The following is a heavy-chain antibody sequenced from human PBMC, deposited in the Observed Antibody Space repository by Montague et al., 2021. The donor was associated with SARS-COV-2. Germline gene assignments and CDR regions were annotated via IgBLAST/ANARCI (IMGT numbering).Heavy chain of an antibody. CDR1: GFSITTSTMG. V-gene: IGHV2-5*02. J-gene: IGHJ4*02. CDR2: IYWGDEK. CDR3: VHYASGSYYFHY. Sequence: PALVKPTQTLTLTCTFPGFSITTSTMGVGWIRQPPGKALERLALIYWGDEKRFSPSLKSRLTITKDTFKDQVVLRMTNMDPVDTATYYCVHYASGSYYFHYWGQGTLVTVSS. D-gene: IGHD3-10*01.